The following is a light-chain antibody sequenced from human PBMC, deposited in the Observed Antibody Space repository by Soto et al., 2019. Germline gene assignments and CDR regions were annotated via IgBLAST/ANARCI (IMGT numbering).Light chain of an antibody. CDR1: QSVITY. V-gene: IGKV3-11*01. CDR3: QHRSNWPPT. CDR2: DAS. Sequence: EIVLTQSPATLSLSPGERATLSCRASQSVITYLAWYQQKPGQAPRLLIYDASNRATGIPARFSGRGSGTDFTLTIGSLEPEDFAVYYCQHRSNWPPTFGGGTKVEIK. J-gene: IGKJ4*01.